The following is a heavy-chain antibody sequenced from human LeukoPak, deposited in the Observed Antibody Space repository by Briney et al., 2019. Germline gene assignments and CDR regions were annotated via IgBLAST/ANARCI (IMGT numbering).Heavy chain of an antibody. V-gene: IGHV3-23*01. J-gene: IGHJ4*02. CDR3: AKARTNDY. D-gene: IGHD1/OR15-1a*01. CDR2: ISDTGGNT. CDR1: GFTFSTYA. Sequence: GGSLRLSCAASGFTFSTYAMSWVRQTPERGLEWVSAISDTGGNTFYADSVKGRLTISRDNSKNTLYLQMNSLRAEDTAIYYCAKARTNDYWGQGTLVTVSS.